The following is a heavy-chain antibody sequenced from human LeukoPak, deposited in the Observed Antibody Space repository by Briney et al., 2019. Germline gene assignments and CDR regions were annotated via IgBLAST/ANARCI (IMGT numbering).Heavy chain of an antibody. J-gene: IGHJ4*02. CDR3: ARAPGYRGFLDY. CDR1: GFSFSSYN. V-gene: IGHV3-21*01. CDR2: ISSSSYI. Sequence: GGSLRLSCAASGFSFSSYNMNWVRQAPGKGLEWVSFISSSSYIYYVDSVKGRFTISRDNAKNSLYLQMNSLRAEDTAVYYCARAPGYRGFLDYWGQGNLVTVSS. D-gene: IGHD5-18*01.